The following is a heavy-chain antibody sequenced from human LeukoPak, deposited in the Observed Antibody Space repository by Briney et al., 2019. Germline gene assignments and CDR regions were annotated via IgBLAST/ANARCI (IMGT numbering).Heavy chain of an antibody. CDR2: IYYRGGT. V-gene: IGHV4-59*08. CDR3: ARRTTGTGPFDY. D-gene: IGHD1-1*01. Sequence: PSETLSLTYTLSGGSISSYYWSWIRQPPGKGLEWIAYIYYRGGTNYNPSLKSRVTISVDTSKNQFSLKLSSVTAADTAVYYCARRTTGTGPFDYWGQGTLVTVSS. J-gene: IGHJ4*02. CDR1: GGSISSYY.